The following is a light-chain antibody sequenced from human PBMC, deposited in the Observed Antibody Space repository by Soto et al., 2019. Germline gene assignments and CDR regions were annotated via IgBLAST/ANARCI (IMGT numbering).Light chain of an antibody. CDR3: QQRSNLPPT. V-gene: IGKV3D-20*02. J-gene: IGKJ5*01. Sequence: EIVMTQSPDTLSLSPGETATLSCRASQSVSSNYVAWFHQKPGQAPRLLIYGASSRATGVPARFSGSGSGTDFTLTISSLEPEDFAVYYCQQRSNLPPTFGQGTRLEIK. CDR2: GAS. CDR1: QSVSSNY.